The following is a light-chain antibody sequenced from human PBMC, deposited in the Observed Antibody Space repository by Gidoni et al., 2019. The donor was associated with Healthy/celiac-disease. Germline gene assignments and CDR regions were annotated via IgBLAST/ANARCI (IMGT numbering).Light chain of an antibody. J-gene: IGKJ1*01. CDR1: QSLLHSNGYNY. Sequence: DIVMTQSPLSLPVTPGEPASISCRSSQSLLHSNGYNYLDWYLQKPGQSPQLLIYLGSNRASGVPDRFSGSGSGTDFTLKISRVEAEDVGVYYCMQALQKGTWTFGQGTKVEIK. CDR2: LGS. CDR3: MQALQKGTWT. V-gene: IGKV2-28*01.